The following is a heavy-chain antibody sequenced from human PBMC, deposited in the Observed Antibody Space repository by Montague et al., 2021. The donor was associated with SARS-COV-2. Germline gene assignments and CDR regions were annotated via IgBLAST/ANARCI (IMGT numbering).Heavy chain of an antibody. V-gene: IGHV4-34*01. CDR3: ARGRRPVVVPGAGSAGRAFDI. D-gene: IGHD2-2*01. CDR1: GGSFSNYY. J-gene: IGHJ3*02. Sequence: SETLSLTCAISGGSFSNYYWSWIRQPPWTGLEWVWEVNQSGTTIYNPSVKIGVTISEYTSKNQFYLRLISVTAADAAVYYCARGRRPVVVPGAGSAGRAFDIWGQGTMVTVSS. CDR2: VNQSGTT.